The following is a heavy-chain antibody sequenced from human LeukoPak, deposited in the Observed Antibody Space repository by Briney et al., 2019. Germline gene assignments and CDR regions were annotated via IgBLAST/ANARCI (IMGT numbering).Heavy chain of an antibody. Sequence: GGSLRLSCAASGFTFSSYTMNWVRQAPGKGLEWVSSISSGSSYIYYADSVKGRFTISRDNAKNSLYLQMNSLRAEDTAVHYCARDWVTGGDAFDIWGQGTMVTVSS. CDR2: ISSGSSYI. CDR3: ARDWVTGGDAFDI. V-gene: IGHV3-21*01. J-gene: IGHJ3*02. D-gene: IGHD5-18*01. CDR1: GFTFSSYT.